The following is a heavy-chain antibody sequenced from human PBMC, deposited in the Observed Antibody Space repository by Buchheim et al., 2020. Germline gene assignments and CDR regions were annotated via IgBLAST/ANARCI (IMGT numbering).Heavy chain of an antibody. D-gene: IGHD6-13*01. CDR3: ARGLSGRYSSSWYRGGWFDP. J-gene: IGHJ5*02. Sequence: EVQLVESGGGLVKPGGSLRLSCAASGFTFSSYSMNWVRQAPGKGLEWVSSISSSSSYIYYADSVKGRFTISRDNAKNSLYLQMNSLRAEDTAVYYCARGLSGRYSSSWYRGGWFDPWGQGTL. V-gene: IGHV3-21*01. CDR2: ISSSSSYI. CDR1: GFTFSSYS.